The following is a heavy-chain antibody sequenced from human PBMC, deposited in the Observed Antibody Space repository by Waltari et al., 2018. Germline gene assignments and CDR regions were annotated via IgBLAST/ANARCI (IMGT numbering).Heavy chain of an antibody. J-gene: IGHJ4*02. Sequence: EVQLVQSGAEVKTPGESLKISCKGSGYSFTSYWIGWVRQTPGKGREWMGIIYPGDSDTRYSPSFQGQVTISADKSISTAYLQWSSLKASDTAMYYCARNARYSSSWYTNDYWGQGTLVTVSS. D-gene: IGHD6-13*01. CDR3: ARNARYSSSWYTNDY. CDR2: IYPGDSDT. CDR1: GYSFTSYW. V-gene: IGHV5-51*01.